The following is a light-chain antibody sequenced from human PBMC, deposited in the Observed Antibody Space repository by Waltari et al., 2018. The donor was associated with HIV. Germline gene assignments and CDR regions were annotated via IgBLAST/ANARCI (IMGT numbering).Light chain of an antibody. V-gene: IGKV1-39*01. CDR1: QSINTF. J-gene: IGKJ4*01. CDR2: AAS. CDR3: QQSYDNTRT. Sequence: DIQMTQSPSSLSASVGDRVTITCRASQSINTFLNWYQQKPGKAPKVLINAASSLQSGVPSRFSGSGSGTDFTLTISSLQPEDFATYYCQQSYDNTRTFGGGTKVDMK.